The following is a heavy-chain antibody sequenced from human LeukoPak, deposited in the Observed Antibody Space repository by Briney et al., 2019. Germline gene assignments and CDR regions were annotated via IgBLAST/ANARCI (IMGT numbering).Heavy chain of an antibody. J-gene: IGHJ5*02. D-gene: IGHD1-20*01. V-gene: IGHV1-18*01. CDR3: ALDNWNEFDP. Sequence: ASVKVSFKASGYRFSSNGISWVRQARGQGLEWVGWVSTYNSETSYAPKFQGRVAMTKDTFTSPVYMELRSLRTDATAVYYCALDNWNEFDPWGQGTLVTVSS. CDR1: GYRFSSNG. CDR2: VSTYNSET.